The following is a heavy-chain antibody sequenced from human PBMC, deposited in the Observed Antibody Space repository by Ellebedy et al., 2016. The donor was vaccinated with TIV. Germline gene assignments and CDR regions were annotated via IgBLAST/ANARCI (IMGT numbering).Heavy chain of an antibody. D-gene: IGHD2/OR15-2a*01. J-gene: IGHJ4*02. Sequence: GESLKISCAASGFTVSSNYMSWVRQATGKGLEWVSAIGTAGDTYYSGSVKGRFTISRENAKNSLYLQMNSLRAGDTAVYYCARGSMGLDYWGQGAHVTVSS. V-gene: IGHV3-13*01. CDR2: IGTAGDT. CDR1: GFTVSSNY. CDR3: ARGSMGLDY.